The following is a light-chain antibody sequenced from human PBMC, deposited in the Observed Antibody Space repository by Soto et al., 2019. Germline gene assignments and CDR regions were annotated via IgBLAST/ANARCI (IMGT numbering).Light chain of an antibody. J-gene: IGKJ5*01. CDR3: QQYENPPT. CDR2: AAS. V-gene: IGKV1-33*01. CDR1: QNINNY. Sequence: QMTQTTSSLSASVVVRVTLTSQASQNINNYLNWYQQKPGTAPKLLIYAASNLEAGVPSRFRGSGSGTDFTFTISRLQPEDIATYYCQQYENPPTSDQGTRLEIK.